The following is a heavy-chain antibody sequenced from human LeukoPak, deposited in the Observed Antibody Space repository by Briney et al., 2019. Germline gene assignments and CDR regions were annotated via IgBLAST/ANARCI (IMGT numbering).Heavy chain of an antibody. CDR1: SGFISNYY. D-gene: IGHD3-3*01. CDR3: ARDSRYYDFWSGYLDY. J-gene: IGHJ4*02. CDR2: ISTSGNT. Sequence: SETLSLTCSVSSGFISNYYWSWIRQPAGKGLEWIGRISTSGNTNYSPSLKSRATMSVDTSKNQFFLNLRSVTAADTAVYYCARDSRYYDFWSGYLDYWGQGALVTVSS. V-gene: IGHV4-4*07.